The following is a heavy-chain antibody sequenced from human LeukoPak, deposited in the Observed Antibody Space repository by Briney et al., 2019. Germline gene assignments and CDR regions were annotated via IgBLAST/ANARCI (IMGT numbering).Heavy chain of an antibody. J-gene: IGHJ5*02. Sequence: SETLSLTCTVSGGSISSGGYYWSWIRQHPGKGLEWIGYIYYSGSTYYNPSLKSRVTISVDTSKNQFSLKLSSVTAADTAVYYCARERWVYDWFDPWGQGTQVTVSS. CDR3: ARERWVYDWFDP. CDR1: GGSISSGGYY. D-gene: IGHD5-24*01. V-gene: IGHV4-31*03. CDR2: IYYSGST.